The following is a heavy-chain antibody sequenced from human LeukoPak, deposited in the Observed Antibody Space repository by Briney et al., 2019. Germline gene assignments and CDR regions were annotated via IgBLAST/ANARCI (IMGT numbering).Heavy chain of an antibody. J-gene: IGHJ4*02. CDR3: ARSKVWFGELGPGYYFDY. D-gene: IGHD3-10*01. V-gene: IGHV3-9*03. CDR2: ISWNSGYI. Sequence: GGSLRLSCGASGFTFDDYAMHWVRQAPGKGLEWVSGISWNSGYIGYANSVKGRFTISKDNSKNTLYLQMGSLRAEDMAVYYCARSKVWFGELGPGYYFDYWGQGTLVTVSS. CDR1: GFTFDDYA.